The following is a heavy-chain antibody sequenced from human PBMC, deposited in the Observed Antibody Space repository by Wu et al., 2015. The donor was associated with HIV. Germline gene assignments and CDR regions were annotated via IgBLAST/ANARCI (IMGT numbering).Heavy chain of an antibody. J-gene: IGHJ4*02. CDR2: IIPIFGTA. Sequence: QVQLVQSGAEVKKPGSSVKVSCKASGGTFSSYAISWVRQAPGQGLEWMGGIIPIFGTANYAQKFQGRVTITADESTSTAYMELSSLRSEDTAVYYCAGILGYCSSTSCRALDYWGQGTLVTVSS. CDR1: GGTFSSYA. D-gene: IGHD2-2*01. CDR3: AGILGYCSSTSCRALDY. V-gene: IGHV1-69*12.